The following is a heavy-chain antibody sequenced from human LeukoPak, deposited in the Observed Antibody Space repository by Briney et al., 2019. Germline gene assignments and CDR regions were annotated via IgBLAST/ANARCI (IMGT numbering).Heavy chain of an antibody. Sequence: PGGSLRLSCAASGFTFSDYYMSWVRQAPGKGLEWVSGISWNSGSIGYADSVKGRFTISRDNAKNSLYLQMNSLRAEDTALYYCAKDYDTMGYYFDYWGQGTLVTVSS. CDR1: GFTFSDYY. V-gene: IGHV3-9*01. D-gene: IGHD3-22*01. J-gene: IGHJ4*02. CDR2: ISWNSGSI. CDR3: AKDYDTMGYYFDY.